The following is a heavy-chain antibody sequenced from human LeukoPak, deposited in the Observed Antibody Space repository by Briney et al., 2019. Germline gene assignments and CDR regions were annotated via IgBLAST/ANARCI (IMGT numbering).Heavy chain of an antibody. J-gene: IGHJ4*02. CDR1: GGSISSSSYY. V-gene: IGHV4-39*01. Sequence: SETLSLTCTVSGGSISSSSYYWGWIRQPPGKGLEWIGSFYYSGSTYYNPSLKSRLTISVDTSKNQFSLKLSSVTAADTAVYYCARQGSLGSSGYYYWGQGTLVTVSS. CDR2: FYYSGST. D-gene: IGHD3-22*01. CDR3: ARQGSLGSSGYYY.